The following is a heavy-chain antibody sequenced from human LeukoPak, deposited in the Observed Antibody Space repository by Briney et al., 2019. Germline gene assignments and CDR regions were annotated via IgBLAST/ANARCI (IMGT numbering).Heavy chain of an antibody. Sequence: SETLSLTCTVSGDSISSSSYYWGWIRQPPGKGLEWIGEINHSGSTNYNPSLKSRVTISVDTSKNQFSLKLSSVTAADTAVYYCARDLGDYGDFFDYWGQGTLVTVSS. CDR3: ARDLGDYGDFFDY. CDR2: INHSGST. V-gene: IGHV4-39*07. D-gene: IGHD4-17*01. CDR1: GDSISSSSYY. J-gene: IGHJ4*02.